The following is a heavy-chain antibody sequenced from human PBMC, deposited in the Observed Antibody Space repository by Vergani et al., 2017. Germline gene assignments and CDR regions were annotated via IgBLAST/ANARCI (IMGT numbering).Heavy chain of an antibody. Sequence: EVQLVESGGGLVQPGGSLRLSCAASGFTFSSYSMNWVSQAPGKGLEWVSYISSSSSYIYYADSVKGRFTISRDNAKNSLYLQMNSLRAEDTAVYYCARDQSLELRTAVDAFDIWGQGTMVTVSS. CDR1: GFTFSSYS. J-gene: IGHJ3*02. V-gene: IGHV3-21*05. D-gene: IGHD1-7*01. CDR3: ARDQSLELRTAVDAFDI. CDR2: ISSSSSYI.